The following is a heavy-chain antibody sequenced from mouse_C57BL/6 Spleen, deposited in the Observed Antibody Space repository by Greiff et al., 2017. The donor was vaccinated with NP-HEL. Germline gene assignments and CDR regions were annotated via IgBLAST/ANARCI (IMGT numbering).Heavy chain of an antibody. J-gene: IGHJ4*01. CDR1: GYTFTDYY. Sequence: VQLQQSGPELVKPGASVKISCKASGYTFTDYYMNWVKQSHGKSLEWIGDINPNNGGTSYNQKFKGKATLTVDKSSSTAYMELRSLTSEDSAVYYCARSRGDAYNYAMDYWGQGTSVTVSA. V-gene: IGHV1-26*01. D-gene: IGHD6-5*01. CDR2: INPNNGGT. CDR3: ARSRGDAYNYAMDY.